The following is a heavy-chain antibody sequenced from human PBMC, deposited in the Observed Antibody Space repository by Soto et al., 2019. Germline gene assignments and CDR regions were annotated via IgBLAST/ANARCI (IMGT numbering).Heavy chain of an antibody. Sequence: EVQLVESGGGLVQPGGSPRLSCAASGFTFSDHYMDWVRQAPGKGLEWVGRTRNKANSYTTEYAASVKGRFTISRDDSKNSLYLQMNSLKTGDTAVYYCARGATARTNYYYGLDAWGQGTTVTVSS. V-gene: IGHV3-72*01. J-gene: IGHJ6*02. CDR1: GFTFSDHY. D-gene: IGHD1-1*01. CDR2: TRNKANSYTT. CDR3: ARGATARTNYYYGLDA.